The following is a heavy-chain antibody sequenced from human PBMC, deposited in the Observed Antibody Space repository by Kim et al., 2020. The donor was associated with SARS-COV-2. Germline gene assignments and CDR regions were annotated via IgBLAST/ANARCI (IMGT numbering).Heavy chain of an antibody. CDR1: GYTFTSYG. V-gene: IGHV1-18*01. Sequence: ASVKVSCKASGYTFTSYGISWVRQAPGQGLEWMGWISAYNGNTNYAQKLQGRVTMTTDTSTSTAYMVLRSLRSDDTAVYYCARDRFVNIVVVPAAMLRPYYYYYGMDVWGQGTTVTVSS. J-gene: IGHJ6*02. CDR2: ISAYNGNT. D-gene: IGHD2-2*01. CDR3: ARDRFVNIVVVPAAMLRPYYYYYGMDV.